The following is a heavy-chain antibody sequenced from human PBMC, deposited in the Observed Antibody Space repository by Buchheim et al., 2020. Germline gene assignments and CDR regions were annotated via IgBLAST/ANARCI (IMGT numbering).Heavy chain of an antibody. CDR1: GFTFSSYG. CDR3: AKDHDYGDYEGYYYYGMDV. D-gene: IGHD4-17*01. Sequence: QVQLVESGGGVVQPGRSLRLSCAASGFTFSSYGMHWVRQAPGKGLEWVAVISYDGSNKYYADSVKGRFTISRDNSKNTLYLQMNSLRAEDTAVYYCAKDHDYGDYEGYYYYGMDVWGQGTT. V-gene: IGHV3-30*18. CDR2: ISYDGSNK. J-gene: IGHJ6*02.